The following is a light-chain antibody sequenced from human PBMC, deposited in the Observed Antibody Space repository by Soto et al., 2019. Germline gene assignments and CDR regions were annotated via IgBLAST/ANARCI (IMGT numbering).Light chain of an antibody. CDR2: GAS. Sequence: ETVLTQSPGTLSLSPGERATLTCRASQSVSSSYLTWYQQKPGQPPRLVIYGASTRATGIPDRFSGSGSGTDFTLTISRLEPEDFAVYYCQQFGNSPWTFGQGTKVEIK. CDR3: QQFGNSPWT. J-gene: IGKJ1*01. CDR1: QSVSSSY. V-gene: IGKV3-20*01.